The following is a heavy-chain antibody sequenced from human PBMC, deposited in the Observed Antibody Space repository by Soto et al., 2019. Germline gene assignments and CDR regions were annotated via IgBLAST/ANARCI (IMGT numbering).Heavy chain of an antibody. V-gene: IGHV3-30*18. CDR2: ISYDGSNK. CDR1: GFTFSSYG. J-gene: IGHJ3*02. CDR3: AKESAVRDAFDI. Sequence: LSCAASGFTFSSYGMHWVSQAPGKGLEWVAVISYDGSNKYYADSVKGRFTISRDNSKNTLYLQMNSLRAEDTAVYYCAKESAVRDAFDIWGQGTMVTVSS.